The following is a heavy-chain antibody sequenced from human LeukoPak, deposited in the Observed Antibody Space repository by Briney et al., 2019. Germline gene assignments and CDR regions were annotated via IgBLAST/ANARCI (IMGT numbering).Heavy chain of an antibody. CDR2: INPNSGGT. V-gene: IGHV1-2*02. CDR3: ARISYTHYFDY. CDR1: GYTFTDYY. Sequence: ASVKVSCKASGYTFTDYYLHWVRQAPGQGLEWMGWINPNSGGTNYAQTFQGRVTMTRDTSITTAYLELSRLRSDDTAVYYCARISYTHYFDYWGQGTLVTVSS. D-gene: IGHD1-26*01. J-gene: IGHJ4*02.